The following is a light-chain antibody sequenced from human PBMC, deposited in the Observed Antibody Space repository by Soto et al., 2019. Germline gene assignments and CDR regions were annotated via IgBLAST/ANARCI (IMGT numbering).Light chain of an antibody. CDR3: QQYKSYVYT. CDR2: KAY. V-gene: IGKV1-5*03. CDR1: QSLDRW. Sequence: DIKMTQSPSSLSASVGDTVNITCRGSQSLDRWLAWYQQKPGKAPNLLIYKAYNLEGGVPSRFSGSGSGTEFTLTIRSLQPDDFATYYCQQYKSYVYTFGQGTKVEIK. J-gene: IGKJ2*01.